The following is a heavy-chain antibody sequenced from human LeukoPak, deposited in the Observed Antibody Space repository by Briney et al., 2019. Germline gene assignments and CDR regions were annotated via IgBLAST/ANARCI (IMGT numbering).Heavy chain of an antibody. CDR1: GFTFSSYA. CDR3: ARDNWVDC. CDR2: ISGSGGST. Sequence: GGSLRLSCAASGFTFSSYAMSWVRQAPGKGLEWVSAISGSGGSTYYADSVKGRFTISRDNSKNTLYLQMNSLKVEDTAIYYCARDNWVDCWGQGTLVTVSS. V-gene: IGHV3-23*01. J-gene: IGHJ5*01.